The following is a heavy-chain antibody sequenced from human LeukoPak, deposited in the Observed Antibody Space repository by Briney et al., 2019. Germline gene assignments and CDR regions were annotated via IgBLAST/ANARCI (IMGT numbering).Heavy chain of an antibody. CDR1: GFTFSSYA. CDR3: ARDNWVDC. CDR2: ISGSGGST. Sequence: GGSLRLSCAASGFTFSSYAMSWVRQAPGKGLEWVSAISGSGGSTYYADSVKGRFTISRDNSKNTLYLQMNSLKVEDTAIYYCARDNWVDCWGQGTLVTVSS. V-gene: IGHV3-23*01. J-gene: IGHJ5*01.